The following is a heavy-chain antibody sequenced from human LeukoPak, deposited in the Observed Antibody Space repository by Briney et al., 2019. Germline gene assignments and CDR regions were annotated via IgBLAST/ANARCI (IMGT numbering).Heavy chain of an antibody. D-gene: IGHD5-12*01. Sequence: PSETLSLTCTVSGGSFSSGSYYWDWIRQPPGKGLKWIGSIYYSGSTYYNPSLKSRVTISVDTSKNQFSLKLSSVTAADTALYYCARLGEYSGYDYWGQGTLVTVSP. V-gene: IGHV4-39*01. CDR2: IYYSGST. CDR1: GGSFSSGSYY. CDR3: ARLGEYSGYDY. J-gene: IGHJ4*02.